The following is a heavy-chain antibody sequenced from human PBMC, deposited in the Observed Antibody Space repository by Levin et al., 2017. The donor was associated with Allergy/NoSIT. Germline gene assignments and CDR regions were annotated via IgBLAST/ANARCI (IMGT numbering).Heavy chain of an antibody. D-gene: IGHD1-26*01. CDR1: GFTFSSYG. V-gene: IGHV3-30*18. CDR3: AKPGNTFSLGYYVDV. Sequence: GESLKISCAASGFTFSSYGLHWVRQAPGKGLEWVAVISYDGSNKYYADSVKGRFTISRDNSKNTLFLQMNSLRAEDKAAYYCAKPGNTFSLGYYVDVWGQGTTVTVSS. J-gene: IGHJ6*02. CDR2: ISYDGSNK.